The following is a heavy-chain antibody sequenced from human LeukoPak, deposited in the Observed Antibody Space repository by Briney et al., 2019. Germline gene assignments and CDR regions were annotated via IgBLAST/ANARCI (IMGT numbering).Heavy chain of an antibody. CDR2: ISGDGGST. J-gene: IGHJ6*02. CDR1: GFTFDDYA. Sequence: GGSLRLSCAASGFTFDDYAMHWVRQAPGKGLEWVSLISGDGGSTYYADSVKGRFTISRDSSKDSLYLQMNSLRTEDTALYYCAKIRYSGYGMDVWGQGTTVTVSS. D-gene: IGHD5-12*01. CDR3: AKIRYSGYGMDV. V-gene: IGHV3-43*02.